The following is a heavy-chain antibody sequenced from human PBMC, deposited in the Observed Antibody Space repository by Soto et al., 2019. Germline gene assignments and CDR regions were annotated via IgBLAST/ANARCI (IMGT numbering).Heavy chain of an antibody. CDR1: GFTFSGSW. Sequence: EVQLVESGGGLVQPGGSLRLSCAASGFTFSGSWMHWVRQAPGKGLVWVSRINGDGSGTSYADFVKGRFTISRDDAKNALFLQRNGLRAEDTAVYYCARGIFGSGTANDYWCQGTLVTVSS. D-gene: IGHD3-10*01. J-gene: IGHJ4*02. CDR3: ARGIFGSGTANDY. V-gene: IGHV3-74*01. CDR2: INGDGSGT.